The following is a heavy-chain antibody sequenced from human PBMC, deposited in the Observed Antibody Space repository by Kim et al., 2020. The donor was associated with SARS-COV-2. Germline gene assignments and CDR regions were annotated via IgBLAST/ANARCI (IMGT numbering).Heavy chain of an antibody. D-gene: IGHD5-18*01. V-gene: IGHV4-39*01. CDR1: GGSISRTDYY. CDR2: ISNSGST. CDR3: ARQGYTFGLDY. Sequence: SETLSLTCTVSGGSISRTDYYWDWIRQPPGKGLEWIGTISNSGSTFSNPSLRGRVTISVDTSKNQYSLKLTAVTAADTAVYYSARQGYTFGLDYWGQGTLVTVSS. J-gene: IGHJ4*02.